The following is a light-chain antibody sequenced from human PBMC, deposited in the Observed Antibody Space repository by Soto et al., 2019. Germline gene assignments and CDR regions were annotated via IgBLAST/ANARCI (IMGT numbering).Light chain of an antibody. CDR1: QSVPSRY. V-gene: IGKV3-20*01. Sequence: LVLTQSPCTLSLSPGERATLSCWASQSVPSRYLSWYQQKVGQAPRLLIYGASSRATGIPDRFSGSGSGTDFTLTISRLEPEDFAVYYCQQFDNSQWTFGQGTKVDIK. CDR3: QQFDNSQWT. J-gene: IGKJ1*01. CDR2: GAS.